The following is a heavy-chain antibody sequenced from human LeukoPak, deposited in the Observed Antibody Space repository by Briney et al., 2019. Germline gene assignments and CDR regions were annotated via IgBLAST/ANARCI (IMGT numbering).Heavy chain of an antibody. V-gene: IGHV3-30*18. CDR1: GFTFSSYG. CDR2: ISYDGSNK. J-gene: IGHJ4*02. D-gene: IGHD2-2*01. CDR3: AKDVRLVVVPAAEPDY. Sequence: QPGGSLRLSCAASGFTFSSYGMHWVRQAPGKGLEWVAVISYDGSNKYYADSVKGRFTISRDNSKNTLYLQMNSLRAEDTAVYYCAKDVRLVVVPAAEPDYWGQGTLVTVSS.